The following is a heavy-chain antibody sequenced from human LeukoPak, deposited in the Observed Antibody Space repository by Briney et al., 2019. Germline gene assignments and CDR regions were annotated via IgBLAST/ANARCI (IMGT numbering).Heavy chain of an antibody. CDR2: IYYSGST. V-gene: IGHV4-59*01. CDR3: ARAAAGTTQYYYYYYYMDV. D-gene: IGHD6-13*01. J-gene: IGHJ6*03. CDR1: GGSISSDY. Sequence: SETLSLTCTVSGGSISSDYWSWIRQPPGKGLEWIGYIYYSGSTNYNPSLKSRVTISVDTSKNQFSLKLSSVTAADTAVYYCARAAAGTTQYYYYYYYMDVWGKGTTVTVSS.